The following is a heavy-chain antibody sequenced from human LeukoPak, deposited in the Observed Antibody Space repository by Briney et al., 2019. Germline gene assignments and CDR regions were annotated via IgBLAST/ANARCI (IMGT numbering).Heavy chain of an antibody. V-gene: IGHV1-2*02. D-gene: IGHD1-1*01. CDR3: ARARYLDYFYYYMDV. Sequence: WASVKVSCKASGYTFTGYYMHWVRQAPGQGLEWMGWINPNSGGTNYAQKFQGRVTMTRDTSISTAYMELSRLRSDDTAMYYCARARYLDYFYYYMDVWGKGTTVTV. J-gene: IGHJ6*03. CDR1: GYTFTGYY. CDR2: INPNSGGT.